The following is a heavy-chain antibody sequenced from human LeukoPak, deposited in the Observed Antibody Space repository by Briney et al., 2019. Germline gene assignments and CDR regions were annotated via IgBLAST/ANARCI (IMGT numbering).Heavy chain of an antibody. Sequence: PRASVTVSCKASGYTFTGYYMHWVRQAPGQGLEWMGWINPNSGGTNYAQKFQGRVTTTRDTSISRAYMELSRLRSDDTAVYYCARDLFQFDYWGQGTLVTVSS. D-gene: IGHD2-21*01. J-gene: IGHJ4*02. V-gene: IGHV1-2*02. CDR2: INPNSGGT. CDR3: ARDLFQFDY. CDR1: GYTFTGYY.